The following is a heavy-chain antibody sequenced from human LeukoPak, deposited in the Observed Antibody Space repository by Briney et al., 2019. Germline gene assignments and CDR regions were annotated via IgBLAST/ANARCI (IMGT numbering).Heavy chain of an antibody. CDR1: GFTFSSHA. D-gene: IGHD6-6*01. Sequence: PGGSLRLSCAASGFTFSSHAMGWVRQAPGKGLEWVSVISSGGSTYYADSVQGRFTISRDNSRNMLYLQMNSLRADDTAVYSCAKGGLLARLVDFWGQGTLVTVSS. CDR3: AKGGLLARLVDF. CDR2: ISSGGST. V-gene: IGHV3-23*01. J-gene: IGHJ4*02.